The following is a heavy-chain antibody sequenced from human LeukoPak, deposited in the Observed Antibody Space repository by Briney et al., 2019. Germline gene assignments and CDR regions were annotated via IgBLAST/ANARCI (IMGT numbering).Heavy chain of an antibody. V-gene: IGHV4-39*01. CDR2: IYDSGST. Sequence: PSETLSLTCTVSGGSIRSSYYYWGWIRQPPGKGLEWIGSIYDSGSTYYNPSLKSRVTISVDTSKNQFSLKLNSVTAADTAVYYCASDQNYKSIAVAGIDFDYWGQGTLVTVSS. D-gene: IGHD6-19*01. CDR1: GGSIRSSYYY. J-gene: IGHJ4*02. CDR3: ASDQNYKSIAVAGIDFDY.